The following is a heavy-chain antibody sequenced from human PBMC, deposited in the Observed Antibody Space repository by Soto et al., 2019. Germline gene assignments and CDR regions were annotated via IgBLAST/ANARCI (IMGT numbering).Heavy chain of an antibody. CDR3: ARTSIAARQFDY. D-gene: IGHD6-6*01. Sequence: QLQLQESGPGLVKPSETLSLTCTVSGGSISSSSYYWGWIRQPPGKGLERIGSIYYRGSTYYNPSLKCRVPLSVDTSTNQFSLKLSSVTAADTAVYSCARTSIAARQFDYWGQGTLVTVSS. CDR1: GGSISSSSYY. CDR2: IYYRGST. J-gene: IGHJ4*02. V-gene: IGHV4-39*01.